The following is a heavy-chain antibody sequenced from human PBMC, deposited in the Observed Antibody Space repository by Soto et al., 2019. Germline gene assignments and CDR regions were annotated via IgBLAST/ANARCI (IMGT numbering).Heavy chain of an antibody. CDR3: ATRFPMTTVTATSDY. J-gene: IGHJ4*02. Sequence: GGSLRLSCAASGFTFSSYAMSWVRQAPGKGLEWVSAISGSGGSTYYADSVKGRFTISRDNSKNTLYLQMNSLRAEDTAVYYCATRFPMTTVTATSDYWGQGTLVTVSS. D-gene: IGHD4-17*01. CDR1: GFTFSSYA. V-gene: IGHV3-23*01. CDR2: ISGSGGST.